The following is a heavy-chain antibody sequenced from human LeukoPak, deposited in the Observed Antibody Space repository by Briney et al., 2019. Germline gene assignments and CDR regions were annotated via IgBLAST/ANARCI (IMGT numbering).Heavy chain of an antibody. CDR3: ASNVVGATPWVYYYYMDV. J-gene: IGHJ6*03. CDR2: ISYDGSNK. D-gene: IGHD1-26*01. V-gene: IGHV3-30*04. Sequence: GGSLRLSCAASGFTFSDYAIHWVRQAPGKGLEWVAVISYDGSNKYYADFVKGRFTISRDNSKNTLYLQMNSLRAEDAAVYYCASNVVGATPWVYYYYMDVWGKGTTVTVSS. CDR1: GFTFSDYA.